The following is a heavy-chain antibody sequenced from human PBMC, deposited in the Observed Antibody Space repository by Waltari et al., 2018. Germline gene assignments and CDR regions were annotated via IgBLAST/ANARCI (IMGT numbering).Heavy chain of an antibody. CDR1: GGSISSDY. D-gene: IGHD4-17*01. J-gene: IGHJ3*02. V-gene: IGHV4-4*07. CDR2: IYTTGST. Sequence: QVQLQESGPGLVKPSETLSLTCTVSGGSISSDYWTWLRQPAGKGLEWIGRIYTTGSTDYNPSLKRRVTRSVDMSKNQFSLRLSSVTAADTAVYYCARAKGDYVEAFDIWGQGTMVTVSS. CDR3: ARAKGDYVEAFDI.